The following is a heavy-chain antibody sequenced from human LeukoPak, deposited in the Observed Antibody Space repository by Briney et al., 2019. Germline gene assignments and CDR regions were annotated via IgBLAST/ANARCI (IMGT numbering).Heavy chain of an antibody. V-gene: IGHV1-3*03. CDR3: ASPGAAAAEYFQH. CDR1: GYTFTSYA. J-gene: IGHJ1*01. Sequence: ASVKVSCKASGYTFTSYAMHWVRQAPGQRLEWMGWINAGNGNTKYSQEFQGRVTITRDTSASTAYMELSSLRSEDMAVYYCASPGAAAAEYFQHWGQGTLVTVSS. D-gene: IGHD6-25*01. CDR2: INAGNGNT.